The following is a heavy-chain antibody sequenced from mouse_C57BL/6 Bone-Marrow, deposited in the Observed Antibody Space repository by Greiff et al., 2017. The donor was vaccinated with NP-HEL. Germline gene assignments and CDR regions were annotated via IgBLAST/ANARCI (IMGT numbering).Heavy chain of an antibody. V-gene: IGHV1-52*01. CDR2: IDPSDSET. D-gene: IGHD1-1*01. Sequence: QVQLQQPGAELVRPGSSVKLSCKASGSTFTSYWMHWVKQRPIQGLEWIGNIDPSDSETHYNQKFKDKATLTVDKSSSAAYMQLSSLTSEDSAVYYCARSYYYGSSYPFAYWGQGTLVTVSA. CDR1: GSTFTSYW. CDR3: ARSYYYGSSYPFAY. J-gene: IGHJ3*01.